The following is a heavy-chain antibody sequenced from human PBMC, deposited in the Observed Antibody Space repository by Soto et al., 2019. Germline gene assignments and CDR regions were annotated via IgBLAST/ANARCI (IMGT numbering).Heavy chain of an antibody. J-gene: IGHJ4*02. CDR1: GGSISSGNYY. V-gene: IGHV4-30-4*01. CDR2: IYYSGRT. CDR3: ARDRSNSPDYFDY. Sequence: SETLSLTCTVSGGSISSGNYYWTWIRQPPGKGLEWIGYIYYSGRTDYNPSLKSRVIISIDTPKNQFSLNLNSVSAADTAVYYCARDRSNSPDYFDYWGQGTLVTVS. D-gene: IGHD6-6*01.